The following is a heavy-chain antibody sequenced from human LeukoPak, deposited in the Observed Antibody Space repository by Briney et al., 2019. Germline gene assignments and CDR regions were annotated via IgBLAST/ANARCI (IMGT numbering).Heavy chain of an antibody. CDR2: IYTSGST. CDR1: GGSISSYY. D-gene: IGHD2-2*01. Sequence: PSETLPLTCTVSGGSISSYYWSWIRQPAGKGLEWIGRIYTSGSTNYNPSLKSRVTMSVDTSKNQFSLKLSSVTAADTAVYYCARGVVVPAAITRDYYYYGMDVWGQGTTVTVSS. J-gene: IGHJ6*02. CDR3: ARGVVVPAAITRDYYYYGMDV. V-gene: IGHV4-4*07.